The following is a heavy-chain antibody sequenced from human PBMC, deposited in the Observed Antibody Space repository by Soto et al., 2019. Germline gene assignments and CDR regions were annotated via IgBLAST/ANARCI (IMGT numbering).Heavy chain of an antibody. Sequence: QVQLVESGAEVKKPGSSVKVSCKASGGTFSSYTISWVRQAPGQGLGWMGRIIPILGIANYAQKFQGRVTITANKSTSTAYMELGSLRSEDTAVYYCARVTMVRAAIGGGYFDYWGQGTLVTVSS. D-gene: IGHD3-10*01. J-gene: IGHJ4*02. CDR1: GGTFSSYT. V-gene: IGHV1-69*02. CDR2: IIPILGIA. CDR3: ARVTMVRAAIGGGYFDY.